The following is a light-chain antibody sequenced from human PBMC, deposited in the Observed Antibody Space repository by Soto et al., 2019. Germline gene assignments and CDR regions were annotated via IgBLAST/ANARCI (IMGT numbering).Light chain of an antibody. J-gene: IGLJ1*01. Sequence: QAALTQPPSASGSLGQSVTISCTGTSSDIGAYDYVSWYQQYPGRVPKLLIHEVTNRPSGVSDRFSGSKSGNTASLTISGLQTEDEADYYCSSHAGSSAFYVFGTGTKVTVL. CDR3: SSHAGSSAFYV. CDR1: SSDIGAYDY. V-gene: IGLV2-8*01. CDR2: EVT.